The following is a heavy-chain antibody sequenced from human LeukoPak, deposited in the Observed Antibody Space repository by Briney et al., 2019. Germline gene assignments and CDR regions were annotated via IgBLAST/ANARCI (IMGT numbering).Heavy chain of an antibody. V-gene: IGHV3-15*01. CDR2: IKTKTEGGTT. CDR3: TTDIMVRGVTDAFDI. D-gene: IGHD3-10*01. Sequence: GGALRLSCTASGFIFSKAWMTWVRLAPGKGLEWVGQIKTKTEGGTTDYAAPVKGRFTISRDDSKNMVFLQMDSLNIEDTALYYCTTDIMVRGVTDAFDIWGQGTMVTVSS. J-gene: IGHJ3*02. CDR1: GFIFSKAW.